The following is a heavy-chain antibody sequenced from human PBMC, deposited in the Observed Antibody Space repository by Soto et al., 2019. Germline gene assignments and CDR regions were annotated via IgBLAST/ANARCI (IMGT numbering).Heavy chain of an antibody. V-gene: IGHV1-18*01. CDR2: ISAYNGNT. Sequence: GASVKVSCKASGYTFTSYGSSWVRQAPGQGLEWMGWISAYNGNTNYAQKLQSRLTITKDASRNQVVLTLTNMDPADTATYYCAHLYWAASGTRYYFDYWGQGTLVTVS. CDR3: AHLYWAASGTRYYFDY. CDR1: GYTFTSYG. D-gene: IGHD6-13*01. J-gene: IGHJ4*02.